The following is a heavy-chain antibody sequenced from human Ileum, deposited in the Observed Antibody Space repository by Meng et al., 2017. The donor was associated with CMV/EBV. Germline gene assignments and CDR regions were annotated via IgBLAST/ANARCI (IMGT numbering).Heavy chain of an antibody. CDR3: AKEWPAPPTY. V-gene: IGHV3-23*01. Sequence: VHLLGSGGGLVQPGGSLRLSCAASGFTFSGYAMNWVRQAPGKGLEWVSSVSDSGGRTYYADSVKGRFTISRDNSKNTLYLQMNSLRAEDTAVYYCAKEWPAPPTYWGQGTLVTVSS. CDR1: GFTFSGYA. CDR2: VSDSGGRT. J-gene: IGHJ4*02. D-gene: IGHD5-24*01.